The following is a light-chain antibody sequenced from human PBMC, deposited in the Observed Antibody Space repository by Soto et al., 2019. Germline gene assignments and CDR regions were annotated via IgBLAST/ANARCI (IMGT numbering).Light chain of an antibody. V-gene: IGKV3-20*01. CDR3: QKYGSSPPT. CDR1: QSVNSNY. Sequence: ESVLAQSPGTLSLSPGERATLSCRASQSVNSNYLTWYQQKPGQAPRLLIYGASSRATCSPDRFSSSGYGTDFTLPISMLKTEEDTEYDFQKYGSSPPTFGQGTKVEIK. J-gene: IGKJ1*01. CDR2: GAS.